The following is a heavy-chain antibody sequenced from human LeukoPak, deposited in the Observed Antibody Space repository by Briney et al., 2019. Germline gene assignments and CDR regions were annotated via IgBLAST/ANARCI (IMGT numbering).Heavy chain of an antibody. J-gene: IGHJ4*02. CDR2: IYPDDSDT. V-gene: IGHV5-51*01. Sequence: GESLKISCKGSGYSFTNYWIGWVRQMPGKGLVWMGIIYPDDSDTRYSPSFQGQVTISADKSIRTAYLHWSSLKASDTAIYYCARHFGNWKNFDFWGRGTLVTVSS. CDR1: GYSFTNYW. D-gene: IGHD1-1*01. CDR3: ARHFGNWKNFDF.